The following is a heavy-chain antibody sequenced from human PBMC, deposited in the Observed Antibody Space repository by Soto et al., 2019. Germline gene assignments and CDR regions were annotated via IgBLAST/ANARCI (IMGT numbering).Heavy chain of an antibody. CDR3: ARAHYNKPEAGV. CDR2: INPNSGGT. V-gene: IGHV1-2*02. CDR1: GYTFTGYY. Sequence: ASVKVSCKASGYTFTGYYMHWVRQAPGQGLEWMGWINPNSGGTNYAQKFQGRVTMTRDTSISTAYMELSRLRSDDTAVYYCARAHYNKPEAGVWGQGTTVTVSS. D-gene: IGHD3-22*01. J-gene: IGHJ6*02.